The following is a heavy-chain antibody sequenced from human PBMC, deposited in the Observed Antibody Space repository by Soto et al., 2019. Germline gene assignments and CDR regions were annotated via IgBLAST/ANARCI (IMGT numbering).Heavy chain of an antibody. Sequence: PGGSLRLSCAATGFTFSNAWMNWVRQAPGKGLEWVGRIKSKTDGGTTDYAAPVKGRFTISRDDSKNTLYLQMNSLKTEDTAVYYCTTALVYGDYLGYYYGMDVWGQGTTVTVSS. J-gene: IGHJ6*02. CDR1: GFTFSNAW. CDR3: TTALVYGDYLGYYYGMDV. CDR2: IKSKTDGGTT. D-gene: IGHD4-17*01. V-gene: IGHV3-15*07.